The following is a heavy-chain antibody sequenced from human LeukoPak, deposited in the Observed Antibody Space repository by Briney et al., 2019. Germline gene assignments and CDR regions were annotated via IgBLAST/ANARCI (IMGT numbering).Heavy chain of an antibody. J-gene: IGHJ4*02. CDR3: ARLGIAAAGYFDY. CDR1: GGSISSYY. CDR2: IYYSGST. D-gene: IGHD6-13*01. Sequence: SETLSLTCTVSGGSISSYYWSWIRQPPGKGLEWIGYIYYSGSTNYNPSLKSRVTISVDTSKNQFSLKLSSVTAAGTAVYYCARLGIAAAGYFDYWGQGTLVTVSS. V-gene: IGHV4-59*08.